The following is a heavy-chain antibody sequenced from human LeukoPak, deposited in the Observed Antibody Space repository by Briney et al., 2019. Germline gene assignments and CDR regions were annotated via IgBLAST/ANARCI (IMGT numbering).Heavy chain of an antibody. CDR3: ARAPISGSYSQYFYMDV. CDR2: ITWNSDIK. CDR1: GFSFGDYA. J-gene: IGHJ6*03. D-gene: IGHD3-10*01. Sequence: GGSLRLSCATSGFSFGDYAMHWVRQAPGKGLEWVSGITWNSDIKAYADAVKGRFTVSRDNAKNSLYLQMNSLRSDDTALYYCARAPISGSYSQYFYMDVWGKGTTVTISS. V-gene: IGHV3-9*01.